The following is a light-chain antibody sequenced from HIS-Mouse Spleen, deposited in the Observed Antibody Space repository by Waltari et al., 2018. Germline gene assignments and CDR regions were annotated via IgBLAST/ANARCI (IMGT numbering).Light chain of an antibody. J-gene: IGLJ2*01. V-gene: IGLV2-23*01. CDR2: EGS. CDR3: CSYAGSSTLV. Sequence: QSALTQPASVSGSPGPSITISCTGTSSDVGSYNLFSWYQQHPGKAPNLMIYEGSKRPSGVSNRFSGSKSGNTASLTISGLQAEDEADYYCCSYAGSSTLVFGGGTKLTVL. CDR1: SSDVGSYNL.